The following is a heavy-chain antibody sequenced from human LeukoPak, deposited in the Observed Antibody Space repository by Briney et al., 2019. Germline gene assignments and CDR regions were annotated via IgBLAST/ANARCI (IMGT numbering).Heavy chain of an antibody. V-gene: IGHV3-7*01. CDR3: ARVPRGYSYGLGLYFDY. CDR2: IKEDGSEK. J-gene: IGHJ4*02. D-gene: IGHD5-18*01. CDR1: GFTFSSYW. Sequence: PGGSLRLSCTASGFTFSSYWMSWVRQAPWKGLEWVANIKEDGSEKYFVDSVKGRFTISRDSAKNSLYLQMNSLRAEDTAVYYCARVPRGYSYGLGLYFDYWGQGTLVTVSS.